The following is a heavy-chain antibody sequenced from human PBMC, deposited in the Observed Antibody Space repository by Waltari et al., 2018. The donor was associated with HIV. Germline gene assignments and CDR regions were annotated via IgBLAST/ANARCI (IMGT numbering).Heavy chain of an antibody. CDR3: AKVAMTAVTSYAIDV. J-gene: IGHJ3*01. V-gene: IGHV3-9*01. Sequence: EVQLVESGGGLVQPGGSLRLSSAASGFKFDDYAMYWVRQTQGKGLGSVSGISWNSGTIVYADSVQGRFTISGDNAKNSLSLQKNSLRAEDTALYYCAKVAMTAVTSYAIDVWGRGTMVTVSS. CDR2: ISWNSGTI. D-gene: IGHD4-4*01. CDR1: GFKFDDYA.